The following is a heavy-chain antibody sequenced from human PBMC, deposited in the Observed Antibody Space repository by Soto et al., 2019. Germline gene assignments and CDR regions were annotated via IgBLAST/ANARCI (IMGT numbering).Heavy chain of an antibody. D-gene: IGHD3-9*01. CDR1: GYTFTTYG. V-gene: IGHV1-18*03. CDR2: ISPYNGHT. J-gene: IGHJ3*01. CDR3: ARLYYAFLTGSYNVGAANAFDF. Sequence: QVQLVQSGAEVKKPGASMKVSCKASGYTFTTYGLSWVRQAPGQGLEWMGWISPYNGHTTYAQKLQGRVTMTTDTSTSKAFMELRSLGSDDMAIYYCARLYYAFLTGSYNVGAANAFDFWGQGTMVTVSS.